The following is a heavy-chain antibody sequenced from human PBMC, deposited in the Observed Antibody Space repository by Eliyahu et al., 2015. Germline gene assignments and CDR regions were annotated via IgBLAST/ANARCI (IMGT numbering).Heavy chain of an antibody. CDR1: GFXFSNVW. D-gene: IGHD1-26*01. Sequence: EVQLVXSGGDLVKPGESLXLSCAASGFXFSNVWMSWVRQAPGKGLXGVARIKRIXDGGTTDYAAPVKGRFTISRDDSKNTLYLQMNSLKAEDTGVYFCSAGLGKSDLDSWGQGTLVTVSS. J-gene: IGHJ4*02. V-gene: IGHV3-15*01. CDR2: IKRIXDGGTT. CDR3: SAGLGKSDLDS.